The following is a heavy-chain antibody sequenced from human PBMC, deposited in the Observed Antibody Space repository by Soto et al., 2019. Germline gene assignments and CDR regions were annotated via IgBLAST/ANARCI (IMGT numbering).Heavy chain of an antibody. D-gene: IGHD3-22*01. Sequence: PGESLKISCNVSGSTFSKYWIAWVRQKPGKGLEWMGIIYPGDSATRYSPSFQGQVTISADNSISTASLRWSSLKASDTAMYYCARTYFFDAGPYYSDSWGQGTLVTV. V-gene: IGHV5-51*01. CDR3: ARTYFFDAGPYYSDS. CDR1: GSTFSKYW. CDR2: IYPGDSAT. J-gene: IGHJ5*01.